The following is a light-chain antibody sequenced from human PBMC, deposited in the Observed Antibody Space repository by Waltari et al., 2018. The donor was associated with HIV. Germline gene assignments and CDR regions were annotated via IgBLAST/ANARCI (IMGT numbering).Light chain of an antibody. CDR1: ALPKQY. V-gene: IGLV3-25*03. CDR2: KDS. Sequence: SPGQTVRITCSGDALPKQYAYWYQQKPGQAPVLVIYKDSERPSGIPERFSGSSSGTTVTLTISGVQAEDEADYYCQSADSSGTSLFGGGTKLTVL. CDR3: QSADSSGTSL. J-gene: IGLJ2*01.